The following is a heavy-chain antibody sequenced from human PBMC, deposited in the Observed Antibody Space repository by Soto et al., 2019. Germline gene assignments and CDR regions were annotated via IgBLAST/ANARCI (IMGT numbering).Heavy chain of an antibody. J-gene: IGHJ3*02. CDR3: ARDCSGVCTDAFDI. V-gene: IGHV3-21*01. Sequence: GGSLRLSCAASGFTFSSYSMNWVRQAPGKGLEWVSSISSSSSYIYYADSVKGRFTISRDNAKNSLYLQMNSLRAEDTAVYYCARDCSGVCTDAFDIWGQGTMVTVSS. D-gene: IGHD2-15*01. CDR1: GFTFSSYS. CDR2: ISSSSSYI.